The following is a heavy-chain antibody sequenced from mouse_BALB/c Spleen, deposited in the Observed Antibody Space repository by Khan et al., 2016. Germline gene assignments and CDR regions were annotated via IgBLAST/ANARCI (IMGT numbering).Heavy chain of an antibody. CDR2: IWSDGST. CDR3: ARLGDDGGYYYAMDY. V-gene: IGHV2-6-1*01. J-gene: IGHJ4*01. Sequence: QVQLKQSGPGLVAPSQSLSITCTISGFSLTSYGVHWVRQPPGKGLEWLVVIWSDGSTTSNSALKSRLSISTDNSKSSVFLKMKSLQTDDTAIYYCARLGDDGGYYYAMDYWGQGTSVTVSS. CDR1: GFSLTSYG.